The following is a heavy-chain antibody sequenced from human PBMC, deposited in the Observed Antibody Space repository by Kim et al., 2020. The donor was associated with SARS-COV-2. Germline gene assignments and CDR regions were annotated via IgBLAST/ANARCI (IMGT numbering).Heavy chain of an antibody. CDR3: ARVWNFWSVYNWLDP. CDR1: GASISTYY. CDR2: VYYTGTT. D-gene: IGHD3-3*01. V-gene: IGHV4-59*13. J-gene: IGHJ5*02. Sequence: SETLSLTCTVSGASISTYYWSWVRQPPGRGLEFIGYVYYTGTTYYNPSLKGRVTISLDASKNQFSLKLTSVTSADTAVYFCARVWNFWSVYNWLDPWGHGTLVTVSS.